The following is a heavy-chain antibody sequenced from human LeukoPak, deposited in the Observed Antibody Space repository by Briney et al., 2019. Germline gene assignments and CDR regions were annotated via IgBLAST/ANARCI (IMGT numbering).Heavy chain of an antibody. CDR1: GFTLSSYA. D-gene: IGHD3-10*01. Sequence: GSLRLSCAASGFTLSSYAMSWVRQPPGKGREWIGSINYSGTTYYYPSLKSRVTISVDTTKNQFSLKLTSVTAAATAVYYCARDVPSGLFDYWGQGSLVTVSS. CDR3: ARDVPSGLFDY. CDR2: INYSGTT. J-gene: IGHJ4*02. V-gene: IGHV4-39*07.